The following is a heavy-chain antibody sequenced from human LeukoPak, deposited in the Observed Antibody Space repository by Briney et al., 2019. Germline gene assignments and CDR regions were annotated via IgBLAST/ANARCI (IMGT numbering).Heavy chain of an antibody. CDR3: ARTLSRWDPFDY. Sequence: PGGSLRLSCAASGFTFSSYEMNWVRQAPGKGLEWIGYIYYTGSTNYNPSLKSRVIVSLDTSKNQFSLKLSSVTAADTAVYYCARTLSRWDPFDYWGQGTLVTVSS. CDR2: IYYTGST. D-gene: IGHD1-26*01. V-gene: IGHV4-59*01. J-gene: IGHJ4*02. CDR1: GFTFSSYE.